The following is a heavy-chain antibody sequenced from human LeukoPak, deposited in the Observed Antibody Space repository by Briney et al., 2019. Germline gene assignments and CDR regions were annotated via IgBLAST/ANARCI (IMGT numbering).Heavy chain of an antibody. CDR1: GGSISTYY. J-gene: IGHJ4*02. D-gene: IGHD4-23*01. Sequence: KPSETLSLTCTVSGGSISTYYWSWVRQPPGKGLEWLGYIYYSGSTNYNPSLKRGGTISVDKSKNQFSLNLSSVTAADTAVYYCARGRHGGNYTPLGYWGQGTLVTVSS. V-gene: IGHV4-59*01. CDR2: IYYSGST. CDR3: ARGRHGGNYTPLGY.